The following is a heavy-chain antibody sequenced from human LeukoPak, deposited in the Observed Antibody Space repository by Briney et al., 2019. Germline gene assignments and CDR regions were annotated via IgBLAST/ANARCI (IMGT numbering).Heavy chain of an antibody. CDR2: ISSSSSYI. D-gene: IGHD3-10*01. V-gene: IGHV3-21*01. CDR1: GFTFSSYS. Sequence: NPGGSLRLSCAASGFTFSSYSMNWVRQAPGKGLEWVSSISSSSSYIYYADSVKGRFTISRDNAKNSLYPQMNSLRAEDTAVYYCARVTMVRGVNPFDYWGQGTLVTVSS. CDR3: ARVTMVRGVNPFDY. J-gene: IGHJ4*02.